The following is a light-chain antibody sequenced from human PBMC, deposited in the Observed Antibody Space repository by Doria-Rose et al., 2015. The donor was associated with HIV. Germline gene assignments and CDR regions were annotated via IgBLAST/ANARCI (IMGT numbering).Light chain of an antibody. CDR2: GNT. Sequence: QSVVTQEPSVSGAPGQRVAISCTGSSSNIGAGFDVKWYPQFPGTDPILLIHGNTNRPSGAPDRFSGSKSGASASLVISGLRAEDEADYYCQSYDSRLSVYVFGTGTKVTVL. CDR1: SSNIGAGFD. V-gene: IGLV1-40*03. CDR3: QSYDSRLSVYV. J-gene: IGLJ1*01.